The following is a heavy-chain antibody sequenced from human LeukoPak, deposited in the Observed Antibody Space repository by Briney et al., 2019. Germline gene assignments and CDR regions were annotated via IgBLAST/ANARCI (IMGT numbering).Heavy chain of an antibody. CDR2: IKQDGSQI. CDR1: GFTFNNYW. CDR3: ARIGNSSSSWDY. Sequence: GGSLRLSCAASGFTFNNYWMSWVRQAPGKGLEWVANIKQDGSQIYYVDSLKGRFTISRDNAKKSVYLQMNSLRGEDTAVYYCARIGNSSSSWDYWGQGTLVTVSS. J-gene: IGHJ4*02. V-gene: IGHV3-7*01. D-gene: IGHD6-6*01.